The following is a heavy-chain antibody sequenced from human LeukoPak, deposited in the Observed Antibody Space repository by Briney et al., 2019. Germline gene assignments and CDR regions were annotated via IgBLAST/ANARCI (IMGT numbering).Heavy chain of an antibody. D-gene: IGHD2-15*01. CDR2: INPNSGGT. J-gene: IGHJ4*02. CDR1: GYTFTGYY. CDR3: AKAGAPYCTGGSCYYFDY. V-gene: IGHV1-2*02. Sequence: ASVKVSCKASGYTFTGYYMHWVRQAPGQGLEWMGWINPNSGGTNYAQKFQGRVTMTRDTSISTAYMELSRLRSDDTAVYYCAKAGAPYCTGGSCYYFDYWGQGTLVTVSS.